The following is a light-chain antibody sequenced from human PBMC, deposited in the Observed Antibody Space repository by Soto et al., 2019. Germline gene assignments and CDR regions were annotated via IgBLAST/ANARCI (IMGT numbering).Light chain of an antibody. CDR2: DAS. J-gene: IGKJ1*01. CDR3: QQYNSDSRT. V-gene: IGKV1-5*01. CDR1: KSISTW. Sequence: DIQMTQSPSTLSASVGDRVTITCRASKSISTWLAWYQQKPENAPKLLIFDASNLESGVPSRFSGSGSGTEFTLTIDSLQPDDFATYYCQQYNSDSRTFGQGTELDIK.